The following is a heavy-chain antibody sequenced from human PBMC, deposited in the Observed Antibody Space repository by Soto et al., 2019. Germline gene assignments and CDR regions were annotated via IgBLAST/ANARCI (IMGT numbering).Heavy chain of an antibody. CDR2: IIPILGIA. CDR3: ARDDRNYDSSGDLDY. D-gene: IGHD3-22*01. CDR1: GGTFSSYT. V-gene: IGHV1-69*08. Sequence: QVQLVQSGAEVKKPGSSVKVSCKASGGTFSSYTISWVRQAPGQGLEWMGRIIPILGIANYAQKFQGRVTITADKSTSTAYMELSSLRSEDTAVYYCARDDRNYDSSGDLDYWGQGTLVTVSS. J-gene: IGHJ4*02.